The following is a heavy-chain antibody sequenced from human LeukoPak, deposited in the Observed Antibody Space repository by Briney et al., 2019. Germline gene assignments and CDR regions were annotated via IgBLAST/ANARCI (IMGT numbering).Heavy chain of an antibody. CDR3: ARARGGYSYGPDY. J-gene: IGHJ4*02. CDR2: IYSGGST. CDR1: GLTFSTYA. V-gene: IGHV3-53*01. Sequence: GGSLRLSCAASGLTFSTYAMAWVRQAPGKGLEWVSVIYSGGSTYYADSVKGRFTISRDNSKNTLYLQMNSLRAEDTAVYYCARARGGYSYGPDYWGQGTLVTVSS. D-gene: IGHD5-18*01.